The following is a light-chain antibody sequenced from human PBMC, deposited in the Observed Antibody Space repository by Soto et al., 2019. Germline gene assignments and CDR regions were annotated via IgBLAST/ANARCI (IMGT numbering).Light chain of an antibody. CDR1: QSIGTS. V-gene: IGKV1-39*01. J-gene: IGKJ2*01. CDR2: AAS. Sequence: DIQMTQSPSSLSASVGDRVTITCRASQSIGTSLNWYQQKPGKAPKLLIYAASSLQIGVPSRFSGSGSGTDFTLTISSLQPEDFATYYCQQSDHSPMYTFGQGTDLEIK. CDR3: QQSDHSPMYT.